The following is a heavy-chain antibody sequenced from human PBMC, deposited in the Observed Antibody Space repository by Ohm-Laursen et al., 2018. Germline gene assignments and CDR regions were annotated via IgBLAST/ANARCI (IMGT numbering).Heavy chain of an antibody. CDR2: ISGSGGST. Sequence: SLRLSCTASGFTFSSYAMSWVRQAPGKGLEWVSAISGSGGSTYYADSVKGRFTISRDNSKNTLYLQMNSLRAEDTAVYYCAREGSIAANFDYWGQGTLVTVSS. J-gene: IGHJ4*02. D-gene: IGHD6-6*01. CDR3: AREGSIAANFDY. CDR1: GFTFSSYA. V-gene: IGHV3-23*01.